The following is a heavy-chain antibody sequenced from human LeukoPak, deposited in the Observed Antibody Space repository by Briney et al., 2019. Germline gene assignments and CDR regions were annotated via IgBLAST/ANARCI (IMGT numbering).Heavy chain of an antibody. CDR1: GFTFSSYW. D-gene: IGHD2-8*01. V-gene: IGHV3-7*01. CDR2: IKEDGGEG. J-gene: IGHJ6*04. Sequence: GGSLRLPCAASGFTFSSYWMTWVRQAPGKGLEWVANIKEDGGEGYYVDSVKGRFTVSRDNAKNSLYLQLTSLRAKDTAVYYCATRYCTISACRASSYKSFDVWGKGTTVTVSS. CDR3: ATRYCTISACRASSYKSFDV.